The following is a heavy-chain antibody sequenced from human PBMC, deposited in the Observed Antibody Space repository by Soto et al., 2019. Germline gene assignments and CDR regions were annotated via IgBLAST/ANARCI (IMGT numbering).Heavy chain of an antibody. CDR1: GFTFSNYA. CDR2: VSDDGGTT. Sequence: EAQLLESGGGLVQPGESLRLSCAASGFTFSNYAMSWVRQAPGKRLEWVSVVSDDGGTTFYADSVRARFTISRDNSKNTVDLQMNSLRAEDTAVYYCAKADTGHFRPFEYCGQGTLVTVSS. CDR3: AKADTGHFRPFEY. V-gene: IGHV3-23*01. D-gene: IGHD3-9*01. J-gene: IGHJ4*02.